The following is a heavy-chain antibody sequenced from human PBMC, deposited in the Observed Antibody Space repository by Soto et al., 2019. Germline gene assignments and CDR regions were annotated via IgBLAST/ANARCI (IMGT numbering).Heavy chain of an antibody. CDR1: GFSRITNGVG. D-gene: IGHD6-19*01. CDR2: IFWDDDK. J-gene: IGHJ4*02. Sequence: QITLKESGPTLVKPKQTLTLTCNYSGFSRITNGVGLGWIRQPPGKALEWLALIFWDDDKHYSPSLMNRLTITKDTTKNQVVLTMTNMDPVDTATYYCAHSAQWTDYFDYWGQGTLVTVSS. CDR3: AHSAQWTDYFDY. V-gene: IGHV2-5*02.